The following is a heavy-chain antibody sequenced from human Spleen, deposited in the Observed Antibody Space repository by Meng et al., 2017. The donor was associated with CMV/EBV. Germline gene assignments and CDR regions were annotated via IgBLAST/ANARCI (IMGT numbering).Heavy chain of an antibody. V-gene: IGHV3-11*06. CDR3: ARARGPPRY. CDR1: GFTFSEQY. J-gene: IGHJ4*02. Sequence: GQLVEFGRAWVKPGGDLRLSFAASGFTFSEQYMGWVRQVPGKGLEWVSYISSSSSYIYYEDSVKGRFTISRDNAKNSLYLQMNSLRAEDTAVYYCARARGPPRYWGQGTLVTVSS. D-gene: IGHD3/OR15-3a*01. CDR2: ISSSSSYI.